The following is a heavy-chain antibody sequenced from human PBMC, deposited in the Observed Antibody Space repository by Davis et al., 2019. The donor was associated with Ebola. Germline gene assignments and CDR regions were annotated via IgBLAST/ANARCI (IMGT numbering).Heavy chain of an antibody. J-gene: IGHJ6*03. D-gene: IGHD3-22*01. CDR2: IYYSGST. Sequence: PSETLSLTCTVSGGSISRGGSYWTWIRQHPGKGLEWIGYIYYSGSTYYKPSLKSRVTISLDTSKNQFSLNLYSVTAADTAVYYCARDLKYDSSGYYYYFYMDVWGKGTTVTVSS. V-gene: IGHV4-31*03. CDR1: GGSISRGGSY. CDR3: ARDLKYDSSGYYYYFYMDV.